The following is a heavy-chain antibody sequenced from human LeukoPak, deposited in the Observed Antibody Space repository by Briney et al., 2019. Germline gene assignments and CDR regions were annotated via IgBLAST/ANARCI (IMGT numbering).Heavy chain of an antibody. Sequence: SCKASGYTFTSYAMHWVRQAPGKGLEWVAVISYDGSNKYYADSVKGRFTISRDNSKNTLYLQMNSLRAEDTAVYYCARDASGWYYFDYWGQGTLVTVSS. CDR3: ARDASGWYYFDY. CDR1: GYTFTSYA. D-gene: IGHD6-19*01. J-gene: IGHJ4*02. CDR2: ISYDGSNK. V-gene: IGHV3-30-3*01.